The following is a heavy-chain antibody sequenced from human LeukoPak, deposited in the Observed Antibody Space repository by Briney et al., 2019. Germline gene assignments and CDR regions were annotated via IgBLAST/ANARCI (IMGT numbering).Heavy chain of an antibody. J-gene: IGHJ3*02. CDR3: AREGVQTTVDAFDI. V-gene: IGHV3-30*04. D-gene: IGHD4-17*01. CDR1: GFTLKIYP. Sequence: GGSLRLSCAASGFTLKIYPMHWVRQAPGKGLEWLSVILHDGSDKNNADSVKGRFIISRDNSKNTVYLQLNSLRPEDTAMYYCAREGVQTTVDAFDIWGLGTMVIVSS. CDR2: ILHDGSDK.